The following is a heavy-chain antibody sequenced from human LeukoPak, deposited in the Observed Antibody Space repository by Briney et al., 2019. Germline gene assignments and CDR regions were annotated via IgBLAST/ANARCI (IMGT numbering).Heavy chain of an antibody. J-gene: IGHJ5*02. CDR2: INHSGST. CDR3: ARGRTATPYYYGSGSRGWFDP. Sequence: SETLSLTCAVYGGSFSDYYWTWIRQPPGKGLEWIGEINHSGSTNYNPSLKSRVTISVDTSKNQFSLKLSSVTAADTAVYYCARGRTATPYYYGSGSRGWFDPWGQGTLVTVSS. D-gene: IGHD3-10*01. CDR1: GGSFSDYY. V-gene: IGHV4-34*01.